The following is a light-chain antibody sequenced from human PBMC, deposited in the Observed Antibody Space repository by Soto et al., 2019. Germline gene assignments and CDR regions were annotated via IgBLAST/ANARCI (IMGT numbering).Light chain of an antibody. Sequence: ENVLTQSPGTLYLSPGERATLSCRASQSVSSSYLAWYQQKPGQAPRLLIYGASSRATGIPDRFSGSGSGTDFTLTISRLEPEDFAVYYCQQYGSSPEMFGQGTKV. CDR1: QSVSSSY. CDR3: QQYGSSPEM. V-gene: IGKV3-20*01. J-gene: IGKJ1*01. CDR2: GAS.